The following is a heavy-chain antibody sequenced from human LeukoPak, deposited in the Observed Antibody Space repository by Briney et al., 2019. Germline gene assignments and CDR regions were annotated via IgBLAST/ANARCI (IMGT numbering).Heavy chain of an antibody. CDR3: ARLRDGSIDY. J-gene: IGHJ4*02. Sequence: GESLKISCKGSGYSFITYRIGWVRQMPGKGLEWMGRIDPSDSYSNYSPSFQGHVSISTDKSISTAYLQWSSLKASDTAMYHCARLRDGSIDYWGQGTLVTVSS. CDR2: IDPSDSYS. V-gene: IGHV5-10-1*01. CDR1: GYSFITYR.